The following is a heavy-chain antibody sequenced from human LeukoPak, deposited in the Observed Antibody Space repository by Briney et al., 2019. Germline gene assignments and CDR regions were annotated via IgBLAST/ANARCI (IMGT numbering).Heavy chain of an antibody. CDR1: GFTFSSYG. J-gene: IGHJ6*03. Sequence: GGSLRLSCAAYGFTFSSYGMHWVRQAPGKGLEWVAFIRYDGSNKYYADSVKGRFTISRDNSKNTLYLQMNSLRAEDTAVYYCAKAPAPPYYDFWSGYPADYMDVWGKGTTVTVSS. CDR2: IRYDGSNK. D-gene: IGHD3-3*01. CDR3: AKAPAPPYYDFWSGYPADYMDV. V-gene: IGHV3-30*02.